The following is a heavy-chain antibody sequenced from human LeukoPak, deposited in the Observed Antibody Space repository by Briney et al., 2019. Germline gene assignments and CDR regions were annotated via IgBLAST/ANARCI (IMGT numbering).Heavy chain of an antibody. CDR2: IKQDGSEK. CDR1: GFTFSSYW. D-gene: IGHD4-17*01. CDR3: ARASHDYGDLLDAFDI. V-gene: IGHV3-7*01. J-gene: IGHJ3*02. Sequence: GGSLRLSCAASGFTFSSYWMSWVRQAPGKGLEWVANIKQDGSEKYYVDSVKGRFTISRDIAKNSLYLQMNSLRAEDRAVYYCARASHDYGDLLDAFDIWGKGKMVTVSS.